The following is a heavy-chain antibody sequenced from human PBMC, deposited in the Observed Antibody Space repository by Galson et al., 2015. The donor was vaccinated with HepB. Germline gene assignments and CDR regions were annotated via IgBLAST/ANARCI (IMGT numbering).Heavy chain of an antibody. Sequence: SLRLSCAASGFTFGSFVMHWVRQAPGKGLEWVALISYDGSEKSYADSVKGRFTLSRDNSKDTLYLQMNSVRPEDTAVYYCAKDFLDDYDPLTGGFGGFDYWGQGTLVTVSS. J-gene: IGHJ4*02. CDR2: ISYDGSEK. CDR3: AKDFLDDYDPLTGGFGGFDY. V-gene: IGHV3-30*18. D-gene: IGHD3-9*01. CDR1: GFTFGSFV.